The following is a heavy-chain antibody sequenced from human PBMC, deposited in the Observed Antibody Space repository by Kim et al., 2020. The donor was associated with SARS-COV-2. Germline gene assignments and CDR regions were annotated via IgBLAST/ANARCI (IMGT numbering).Heavy chain of an antibody. Sequence: YYAVSVKGRFTISSDNSKNTLYLQMNSLRAEDTAVYYCARDMGQWLAIEYWGQGTLVTVSS. CDR3: ARDMGQWLAIEY. V-gene: IGHV3-33*01. J-gene: IGHJ4*02. D-gene: IGHD6-19*01.